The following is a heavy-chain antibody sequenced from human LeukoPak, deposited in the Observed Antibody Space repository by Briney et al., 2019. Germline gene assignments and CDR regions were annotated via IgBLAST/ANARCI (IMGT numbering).Heavy chain of an antibody. V-gene: IGHV4-59*01. CDR1: GDSISSYY. J-gene: IGHJ6*03. CDR3: ARTTMVRGTYYMDV. Sequence: PSETLSITCTVSGDSISSYYWSWIRQPPGKGLEWIGYIYYSGYTNYNPSLKSRVTISVDTSKNQFSLKLSSVTAADTAVYYCARTTMVRGTYYMDVWGKGTTVTISS. D-gene: IGHD3-10*01. CDR2: IYYSGYT.